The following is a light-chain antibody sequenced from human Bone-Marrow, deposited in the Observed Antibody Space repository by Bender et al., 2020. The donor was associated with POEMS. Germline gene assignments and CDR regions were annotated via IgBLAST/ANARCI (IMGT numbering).Light chain of an antibody. CDR3: QAWDSSTVV. CDR1: KLGDKH. V-gene: IGLV3-1*01. CDR2: QNN. Sequence: SYELTQPPSVSVSPGQTASITCSGDKLGDKHASWYQQKPGLSPVLVIYQNNKRPSRIPERFSGSNSGNSASLTISGTQAMDEADYDCQAWDSSTVVFGGGTKLTVL. J-gene: IGLJ3*02.